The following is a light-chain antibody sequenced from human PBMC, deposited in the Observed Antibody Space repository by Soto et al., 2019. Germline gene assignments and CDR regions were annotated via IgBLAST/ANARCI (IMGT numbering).Light chain of an antibody. CDR3: ISYTSSSTYYV. CDR2: EVS. J-gene: IGLJ1*01. CDR1: SSDVGGYNY. Sequence: QSALTQPASVSGSPGQSITISCTGTSSDVGGYNYVAWYQQHPGKVPRLMIYEVSNRPSGVSNRFSGSKSGSTASLTISGLQAEDEADYYCISYTSSSTYYVLGNGTKGT. V-gene: IGLV2-14*01.